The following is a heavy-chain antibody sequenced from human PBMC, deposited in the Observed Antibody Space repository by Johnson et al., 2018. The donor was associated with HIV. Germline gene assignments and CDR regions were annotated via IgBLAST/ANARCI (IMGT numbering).Heavy chain of an antibody. J-gene: IGHJ3*02. CDR1: GFTFSAYG. Sequence: VQLVESGGGVVQPGGSLTLSCAATGFTFSAYGMHWVRQAPGKGLEWVAFIRYDGSNKYYVDSVKGRFTISRDNSKNTLYLQMNSLRHEDTAVYYCARDQGELRRTHAFDIWGQGTMVTVSS. V-gene: IGHV3-30*02. D-gene: IGHD1-14*01. CDR2: IRYDGSNK. CDR3: ARDQGELRRTHAFDI.